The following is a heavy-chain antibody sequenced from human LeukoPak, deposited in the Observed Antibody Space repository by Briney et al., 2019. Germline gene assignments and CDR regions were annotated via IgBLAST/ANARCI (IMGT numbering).Heavy chain of an antibody. D-gene: IGHD3-10*01. Sequence: GGSLRLSCAASGFTFSDYYMSWIRQAPGKGLEWVSYISSSGTYTDYADSVKGRFTISRDNAKNSLYLQMNSLRDEDTAVYYCARDGMVRGVIIWDAFDIWGQGTMVTVSS. V-gene: IGHV3-11*06. CDR3: ARDGMVRGVIIWDAFDI. J-gene: IGHJ3*02. CDR1: GFTFSDYY. CDR2: ISSSGTYT.